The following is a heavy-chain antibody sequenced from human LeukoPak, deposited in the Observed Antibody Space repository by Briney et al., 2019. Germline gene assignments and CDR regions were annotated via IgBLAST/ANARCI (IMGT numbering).Heavy chain of an antibody. V-gene: IGHV1-46*01. CDR1: GYTFTSYY. CDR3: ARSGGSYGFTSYYYYMDV. CDR2: INPSGGST. D-gene: IGHD5-18*01. Sequence: ASVKVSCKASGYTFTSYYMHWVRQAPGPGLEWMGIINPSGGSTSYAQKFQGRVTMTRDTSTSTVYLELSSLRSEDTAVYYCARSGGSYGFTSYYYYMDVWGKGTTVTISS. J-gene: IGHJ6*03.